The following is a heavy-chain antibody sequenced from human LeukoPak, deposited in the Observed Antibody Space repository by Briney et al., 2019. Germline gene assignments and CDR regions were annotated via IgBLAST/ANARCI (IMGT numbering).Heavy chain of an antibody. CDR3: AGVVSGSGSWITPNWFDP. CDR1: GGTFSSYA. V-gene: IGHV1-69*05. CDR2: IIPIFGTA. J-gene: IGHJ5*02. Sequence: SVKVSCKASGGTFSSYAISWVRQAPRQGLEWMGGIIPIFGTANYAQKFQGRVTITTDESTSTAYMELSSLRSEDTAVYYCAGVVSGSGSWITPNWFDPWGQGTLVTVSS. D-gene: IGHD3-10*01.